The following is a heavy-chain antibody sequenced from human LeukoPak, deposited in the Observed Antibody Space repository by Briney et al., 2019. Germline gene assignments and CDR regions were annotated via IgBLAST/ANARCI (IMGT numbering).Heavy chain of an antibody. Sequence: GGSLRLSCAASEFTFITYWMSWVRQAPGKGLEWVANIKQDGSEKYYVDSVKGRFTISRDNAKNSLYLQMNSLRAEDTAVYYCARAGRKSRGVDIVRKKETGYYYYMDVWGKGTTVTVSS. CDR2: IKQDGSEK. V-gene: IGHV3-7*01. CDR3: ARAGRKSRGVDIVRKKETGYYYYMDV. CDR1: EFTFITYW. D-gene: IGHD2-15*01. J-gene: IGHJ6*03.